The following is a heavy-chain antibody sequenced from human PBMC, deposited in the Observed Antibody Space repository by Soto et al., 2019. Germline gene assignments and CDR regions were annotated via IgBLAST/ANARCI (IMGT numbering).Heavy chain of an antibody. Sequence: ASVKVSCKISGGTFSPYGVSWVRQAPGQGLEWMGMIIPIFDTTNYAQKFQGRVTITADTSTSTAYMELSSLRSEDTAVYYCAREGRLTGTDGFDYWGQGTLVTVSS. CDR3: AREGRLTGTDGFDY. J-gene: IGHJ4*02. V-gene: IGHV1-69*06. CDR1: GGTFSPYG. D-gene: IGHD1-20*01. CDR2: IIPIFDTT.